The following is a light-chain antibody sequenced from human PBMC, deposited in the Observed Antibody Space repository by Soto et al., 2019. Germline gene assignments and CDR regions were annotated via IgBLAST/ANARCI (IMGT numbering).Light chain of an antibody. CDR2: GVS. J-gene: IGKJ4*01. CDR3: QQYGSSPT. Sequence: EIVLTQSPGTLYLSPGERATLSCRASKSVSSSYLAWYQQKPGQAPRLLIYGVSSRATGIPDRFSGSGSGTDFTLTISRLEPEDFAVYYCQQYGSSPTFGGGTKVEIK. V-gene: IGKV3-20*01. CDR1: KSVSSSY.